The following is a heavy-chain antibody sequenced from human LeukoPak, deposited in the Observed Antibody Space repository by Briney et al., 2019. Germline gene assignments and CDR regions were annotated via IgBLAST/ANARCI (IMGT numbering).Heavy chain of an antibody. CDR3: AGGGRSMIVNC. V-gene: IGHV4-31*03. Sequence: SETLSLTCTVSGGSISSGGYYWSWIRQHPGKGLEWIGYIYYSGSTHYNPSLKSRASISVDTSKNQFSLKLSSVTAADTAVYYCAGGGRSMIVNCWGQGTLVTVSS. CDR1: GGSISSGGYY. J-gene: IGHJ4*02. CDR2: IYYSGST. D-gene: IGHD3-22*01.